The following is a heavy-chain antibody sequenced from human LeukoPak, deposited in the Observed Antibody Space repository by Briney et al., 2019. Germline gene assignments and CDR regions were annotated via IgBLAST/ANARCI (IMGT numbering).Heavy chain of an antibody. CDR3: ARDLLDTAMVYFDY. D-gene: IGHD5-18*01. Sequence: ASVKVSCKASGYTFTSYAMHWVRQAPGQRLEWMGWINAGNGNTKYSQKFQGRVTITRDTSASTAYMELSSLRSEDTAVYYCARDLLDTAMVYFDYWGQGTLVTVSS. CDR2: INAGNGNT. J-gene: IGHJ4*02. V-gene: IGHV1-3*01. CDR1: GYTFTSYA.